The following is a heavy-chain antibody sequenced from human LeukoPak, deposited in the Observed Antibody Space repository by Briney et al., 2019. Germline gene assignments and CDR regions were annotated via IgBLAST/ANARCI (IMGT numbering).Heavy chain of an antibody. V-gene: IGHV1-46*01. CDR2: INPSGGNT. CDR1: GYTFTGYY. Sequence: ASVKVSCKASGYTFTGYYMHWVRQAPGQGLEWMGIINPSGGNTNYAQKFQGRVTMTRDTSTSTVYMELSSLRSEDTAVYYCARGPYYDSSGYYARYWGQGTLVTVSS. D-gene: IGHD3-22*01. CDR3: ARGPYYDSSGYYARY. J-gene: IGHJ4*02.